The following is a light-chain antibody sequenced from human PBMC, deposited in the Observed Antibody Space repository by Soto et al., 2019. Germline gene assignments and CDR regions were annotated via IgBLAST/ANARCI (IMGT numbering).Light chain of an antibody. J-gene: IGKJ1*01. V-gene: IGKV2-30*01. CDR2: KVS. CDR3: MQGTHRPWT. Sequence: VVMTQSPLSLPVTLGQPASISCRSSQSLVYSDGNTYLNWFQQRPGQSPRRLIYKVSNRDSGVPDSIRGSGSGADFTLKSSRGEAEEVGVYYCMQGTHRPWTFGQGTKVEI. CDR1: QSLVYSDGNTY.